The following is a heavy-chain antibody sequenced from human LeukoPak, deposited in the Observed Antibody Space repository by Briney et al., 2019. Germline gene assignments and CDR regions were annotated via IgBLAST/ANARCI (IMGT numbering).Heavy chain of an antibody. CDR2: ISNSDDST. CDR3: AKDRVAVAGGLDY. D-gene: IGHD6-19*01. V-gene: IGHV3-23*01. J-gene: IGHJ4*02. Sequence: GGSLRLSCAASGFPFSSYAMSWVRQAPGKGLEWVSTISNSDDSTYYADSVKGRFTISRDNAKNSLYLQMNSLRAEDMALYYCAKDRVAVAGGLDYWGQGTLVTVSS. CDR1: GFPFSSYA.